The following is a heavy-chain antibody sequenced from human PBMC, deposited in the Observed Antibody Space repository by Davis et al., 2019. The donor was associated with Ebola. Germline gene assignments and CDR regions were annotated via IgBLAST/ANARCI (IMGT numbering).Heavy chain of an antibody. J-gene: IGHJ4*02. Sequence: GESLKISCAASGFTFSGSAMHWVRQASGKGLEWVGRIRSKANSYATAYAASVKGRFTISRDDSKNTAYMQMNSLKTEDTAVYYCAKGGDMWGKNRQYFFDYWGQGTLVTVSS. CDR3: AKGGDMWGKNRQYFFDY. V-gene: IGHV3-73*01. CDR1: GFTFSGSA. CDR2: IRSKANSYAT. D-gene: IGHD3-16*01.